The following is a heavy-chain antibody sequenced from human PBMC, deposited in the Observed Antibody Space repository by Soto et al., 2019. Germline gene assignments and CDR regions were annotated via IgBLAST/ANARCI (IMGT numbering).Heavy chain of an antibody. V-gene: IGHV1-46*01. Sequence: GASVKVSCKASGYTFTSYYMHWVRQAPGQGLEWTGIINPSGGSTSYAQKFQGRVTMTRDTSTSTVYMELSSLRSEDTAVYYCARDAELGLGGDQVPTKFDFWGQGTLVTVSS. CDR3: ARDAELGLGGDQVPTKFDF. CDR1: GYTFTSYY. D-gene: IGHD2-21*02. CDR2: INPSGGST. J-gene: IGHJ4*02.